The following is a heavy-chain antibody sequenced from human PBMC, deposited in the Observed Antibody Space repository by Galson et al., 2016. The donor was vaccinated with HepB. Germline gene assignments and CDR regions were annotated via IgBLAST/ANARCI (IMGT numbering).Heavy chain of an antibody. CDR1: GFTFDDYA. D-gene: IGHD6-6*01. CDR2: IIWNSGSI. Sequence: SLRLSCAASGFTFDDYAMNWVRQAPGKGLEWVSGIIWNSGSIGYADSVKGRFTISRDNAKNSLYLQMNSLRAEDTALYYCVKDKGYSSSNGMDVWGQGTTVTVSS. CDR3: VKDKGYSSSNGMDV. J-gene: IGHJ6*02. V-gene: IGHV3-9*01.